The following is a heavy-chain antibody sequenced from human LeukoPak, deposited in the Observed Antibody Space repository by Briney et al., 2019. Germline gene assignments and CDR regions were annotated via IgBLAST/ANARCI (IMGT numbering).Heavy chain of an antibody. Sequence: ASVKVSCKTSGYFFPSYGISWVRQAPGQGLEWIGWITPSNGNTHYAQNFQGRVTVTTDTSTSTVYMELGSLRSDDTAVYYCARDGYYDILTGTDFWGQGTLVTVAS. CDR3: ARDGYYDILTGTDF. V-gene: IGHV1-18*01. CDR2: ITPSNGNT. J-gene: IGHJ4*02. D-gene: IGHD3-9*01. CDR1: GYFFPSYG.